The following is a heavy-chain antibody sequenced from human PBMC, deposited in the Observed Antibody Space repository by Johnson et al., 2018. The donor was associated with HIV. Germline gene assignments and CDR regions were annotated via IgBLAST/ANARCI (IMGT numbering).Heavy chain of an antibody. CDR1: GFTFSSFA. CDR2: ISFDGSNK. D-gene: IGHD6-13*01. Sequence: QVQLVESGGGVVQPGRSLRLSCAASGFTFSSFAMHWVRQAPGKGLEWVAFISFDGSNKYYADSVNGRFTIARDYSKNTLFLQMNSLRAEDTAVYYCAREQYTPASSPEAFDIWGQGTMFTVSS. CDR3: AREQYTPASSPEAFDI. V-gene: IGHV3-30*04. J-gene: IGHJ3*02.